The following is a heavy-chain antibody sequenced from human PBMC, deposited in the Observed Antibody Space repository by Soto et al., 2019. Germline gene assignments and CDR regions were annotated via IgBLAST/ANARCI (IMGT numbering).Heavy chain of an antibody. CDR1: GFTFDSYV. D-gene: IGHD2-21*01. CDR2: ISGSGGRT. Sequence: EVQLLESGGGLVQSGGSLRLSCAASGFTFDSYVMSWVRRAPGKGLEWVSGISGSGGRTYYADSVKGRFTVSRDNSKNPLYVDMPSLRAADTAVYYWAKGSRLLQLGQLDSGGQGTLVTVSS. J-gene: IGHJ4*02. V-gene: IGHV3-23*01. CDR3: AKGSRLLQLGQLDS.